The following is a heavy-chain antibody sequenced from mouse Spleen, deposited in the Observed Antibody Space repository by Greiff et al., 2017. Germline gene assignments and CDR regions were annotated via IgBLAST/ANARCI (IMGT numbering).Heavy chain of an antibody. CDR3: AREYGGAMDY. V-gene: IGHV2-9*02. D-gene: IGHD1-1*01. CDR1: GFSLTSYG. CDR2: IWAGGST. Sequence: VMLVESGPGLVAPSQSLSITCTVSGFSLTSYGVHWVRQPPGKGLEWLGVIWAGGSTNYNSALMSRLSISKDNSKSQVFLKMNSLQTDDTAMYYCAREYGGAMDYWGQGTSVTVSS. J-gene: IGHJ4*01.